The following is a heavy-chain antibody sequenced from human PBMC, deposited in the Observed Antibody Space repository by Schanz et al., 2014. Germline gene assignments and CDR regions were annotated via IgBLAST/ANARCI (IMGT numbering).Heavy chain of an antibody. CDR2: ISPYNGNT. D-gene: IGHD2-2*01. CDR1: GYTFISYG. Sequence: QVQVVQSGAEVKKPGASVKVSCKASGYTFISYGISWVRQAPGQGLEWMGWISPYNGNTNYAQKLQGRVTMTADTSTSTAYMELSSLRSEDTAVYYCARDRRRYCSTASCLHDNWFDPWGQGTLVIVSS. J-gene: IGHJ5*02. V-gene: IGHV1-18*01. CDR3: ARDRRRYCSTASCLHDNWFDP.